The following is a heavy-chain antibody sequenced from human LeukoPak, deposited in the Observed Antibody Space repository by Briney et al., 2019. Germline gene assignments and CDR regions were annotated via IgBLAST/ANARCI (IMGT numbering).Heavy chain of an antibody. D-gene: IGHD2-15*01. Sequence: PGGSLRLSCAASGFTFTNFAMHWVRQAPGKGLEWVAFIRYDGSNKYYADSVKGRFTISRDNSKNTLYLQMNSLRAEDTAVYYCAGPLGYCSGGSCYRDYWGQGTLVTVSS. V-gene: IGHV3-30*02. CDR3: AGPLGYCSGGSCYRDY. CDR1: GFTFTNFA. J-gene: IGHJ4*02. CDR2: IRYDGSNK.